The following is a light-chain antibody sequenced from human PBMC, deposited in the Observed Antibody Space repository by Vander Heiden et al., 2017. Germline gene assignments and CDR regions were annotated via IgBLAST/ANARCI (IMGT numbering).Light chain of an antibody. CDR2: GAT. CDR3: QQYHASPRT. Sequence: EIVLTPSPGTLSLSPGERGTLSCRASQSFSSNYLAWYQQKPGQAPRLLIYGATNRATGIPDRFSGSGSGTDFTLTISRLEPEDFAVYYCQQYHASPRTFGQGTNVEIK. J-gene: IGKJ1*01. CDR1: QSFSSNY. V-gene: IGKV3-20*01.